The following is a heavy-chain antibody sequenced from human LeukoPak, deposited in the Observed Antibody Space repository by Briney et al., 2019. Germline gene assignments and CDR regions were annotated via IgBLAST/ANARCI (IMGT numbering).Heavy chain of an antibody. J-gene: IGHJ3*02. D-gene: IGHD5-18*01. Sequence: SETLSLTCAVYGGSFSGYYWSWIRQPPGKGLEWIGEINHSGSTNYNPSPKSRVTISVDTSKNQFSLKLSSVTAADTAVYYCARNRWLWFDAFDIWGQGTMVTVSS. CDR1: GGSFSGYY. V-gene: IGHV4-34*01. CDR2: INHSGST. CDR3: ARNRWLWFDAFDI.